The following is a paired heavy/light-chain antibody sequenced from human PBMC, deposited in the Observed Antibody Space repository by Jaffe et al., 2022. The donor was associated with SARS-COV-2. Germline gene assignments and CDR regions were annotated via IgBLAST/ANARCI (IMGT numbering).Heavy chain of an antibody. CDR2: ISRDGSEE. CDR1: GFTFSKYW. Sequence: EVQMVESGGGLVQPGGSLKLSCVISGFTFSKYWMSWVRQAPGKGLEWVATISRDGSEENYVDSVRGRITISRDNAKNSVYLQVDSLRGEDTAVYYCARHPYYYASGTDYWGQGTLVTVSS. CDR3: ARHPYYYASGTDY. V-gene: IGHV3-7*01. J-gene: IGHJ4*02. D-gene: IGHD3-10*01.
Light chain of an antibody. CDR1: TADVGGYDY. Sequence: QSALTQPASVSGSPGQSITISCTGTTADVGGYDYVSWYQQHPGRAPKLLIYDVTNRPSGVPNHFSGSKSGNTASLTISGLQAEDEADYYCSSYRTGSIWLFGGGTKLTVL. CDR3: SSYRTGSIWL. CDR2: DVT. J-gene: IGLJ3*02. V-gene: IGLV2-14*03.